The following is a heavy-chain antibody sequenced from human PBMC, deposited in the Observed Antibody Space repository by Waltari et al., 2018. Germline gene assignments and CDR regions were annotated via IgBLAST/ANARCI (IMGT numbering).Heavy chain of an antibody. CDR2: LYYGGS. V-gene: IGHV4-39*02. CDR1: GASIRTTSYY. D-gene: IGHD3-9*01. CDR3: ARRPYDILTGGFDS. J-gene: IGHJ4*02. Sequence: QLQLQQPGPGLVKPSKTLSHGCTVDGASIRTTSYYWGWIRQPPGKGLEWIGSLYYGGSNYNPSLQSRVTISADTSKNRLSLKLTSVTATDTAVYYCARRPYDILTGGFDSWGQGTLVTVSS.